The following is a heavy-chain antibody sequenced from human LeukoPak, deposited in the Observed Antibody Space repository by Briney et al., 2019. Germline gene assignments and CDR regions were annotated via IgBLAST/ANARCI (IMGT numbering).Heavy chain of an antibody. CDR1: GGSISSGGYY. CDR2: IDYSGST. V-gene: IGHV4-31*03. D-gene: IGHD3-10*01. Sequence: SETLSLTCTVSGGSISSGGYYWSWVRQHPGKGLEWVGYIDYSGSTYYNPYLKCRVTIAVDTSKNQIYLKLSSVTAADTAVYYGARGLRGYGSGLYYFDYWGQGTLVTVSS. CDR3: ARGLRGYGSGLYYFDY. J-gene: IGHJ4*02.